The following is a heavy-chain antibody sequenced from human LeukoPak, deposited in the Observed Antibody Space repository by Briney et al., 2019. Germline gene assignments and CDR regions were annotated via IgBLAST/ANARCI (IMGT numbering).Heavy chain of an antibody. CDR1: GFTFSGYS. V-gene: IGHV3-48*01. J-gene: IGHJ4*02. D-gene: IGHD3-22*01. CDR2: ISSSSSTI. CDR3: ARDNYYDSSGYYPFDY. Sequence: GGSLRLSCAASGFTFSGYSMNWVRQAPGKGLEWVSYISSSSSTIYYADSVKGRFTISRDNAKNSLYLQVNSLRAEDTAVYYCARDNYYDSSGYYPFDYWGQGTLVTVSS.